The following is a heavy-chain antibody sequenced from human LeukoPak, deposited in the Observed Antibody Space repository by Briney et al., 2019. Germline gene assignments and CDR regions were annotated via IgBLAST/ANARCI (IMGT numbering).Heavy chain of an antibody. CDR1: GFTFNSYA. V-gene: IGHV3-23*01. J-gene: IGHJ4*02. CDR3: AKGLRGRYDY. D-gene: IGHD3-16*01. CDR2: ITDNGIST. Sequence: GGSLRLSCAASGFTFNSYAMAWVSQAPEKGPEWVSSITDNGISTYYADSVKGRFTISRDNSKNTLFLQMNSLRAEDTAVYFCAKGLRGRYDYWAQGTLVTVSS.